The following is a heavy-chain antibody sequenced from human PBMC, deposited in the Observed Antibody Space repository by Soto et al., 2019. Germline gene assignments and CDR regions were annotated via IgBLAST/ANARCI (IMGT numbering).Heavy chain of an antibody. J-gene: IGHJ5*01. CDR3: VRLIGNSWLDF. CDR1: GDSVSSSSVT. D-gene: IGHD1-26*01. Sequence: PSQTLSLTCDISGDSVSSSSVTWNWIRQSPSRGLEWLGRTYYRSRWYNDYAESVKSRIIINPDTSKNQFSLHLNSVTPEDTAVYYCVRLIGNSWLDFWGQGTLVTGSS. CDR2: TYYRSRWYN. V-gene: IGHV6-1*01.